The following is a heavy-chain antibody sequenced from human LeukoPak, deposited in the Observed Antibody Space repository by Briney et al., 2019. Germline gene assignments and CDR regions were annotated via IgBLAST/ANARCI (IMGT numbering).Heavy chain of an antibody. CDR1: GGSISSSSYY. Sequence: SETLSLTCTVSGGSISSSSYYWGWIRQPPGKGLEWIGSIYYSGSTYYNPSLKSRVTISVDTSKNQFSLKLSSVTAADTAVYYCARDRNWFDPWGQGTLVTVSS. J-gene: IGHJ5*02. CDR2: IYYSGST. CDR3: ARDRNWFDP. V-gene: IGHV4-39*07.